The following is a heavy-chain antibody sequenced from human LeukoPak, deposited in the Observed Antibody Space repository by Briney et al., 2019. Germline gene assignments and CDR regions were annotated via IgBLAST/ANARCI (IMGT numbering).Heavy chain of an antibody. J-gene: IGHJ4*02. Sequence: ASVKVSCKASGYIFTDYYMHWVRQAPGQELGWMGRINPSGGSTSYAQKFQGRVTMTRDMSTSTVYMELSSLRSEDTAVYYCARDSGSYLFDYWGQGTLVTVSS. CDR2: INPSGGST. V-gene: IGHV1-46*01. CDR1: GYIFTDYY. D-gene: IGHD1-26*01. CDR3: ARDSGSYLFDY.